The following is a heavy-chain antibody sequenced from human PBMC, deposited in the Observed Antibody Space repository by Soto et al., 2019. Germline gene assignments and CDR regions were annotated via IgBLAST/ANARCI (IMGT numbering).Heavy chain of an antibody. J-gene: IGHJ4*02. CDR3: ARGHLRDNWTYFPPKNYYFDY. Sequence: QVQLQQWGAGLLKPSETLSLTCAVYGGSFSGYYWSWIRQPPGKGLEWIGEITHSGSPNYNPSLTCRVTISVYTYKTQFSLKLSSVTASATAVYYCARGHLRDNWTYFPPKNYYFDYWGQGTLVTVSS. CDR1: GGSFSGYY. D-gene: IGHD1-7*01. CDR2: ITHSGSP. V-gene: IGHV4-34*01.